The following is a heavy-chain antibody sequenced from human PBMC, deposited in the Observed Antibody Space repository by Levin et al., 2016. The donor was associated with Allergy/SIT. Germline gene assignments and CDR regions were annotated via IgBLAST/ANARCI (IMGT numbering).Heavy chain of an antibody. CDR1: GYTFTDYY. CDR3: ATDYDSSGYDDAFDI. CDR2: VDPEDGET. V-gene: IGHV1-69-2*01. D-gene: IGHD3-22*01. Sequence: ASVKVSCKVSGYTFTDYYMHWVQQALGKGLEWMGLVDPEDGETIYAEKFQGRVTITADTSTDTAYMELSSLRSEDTAVYYCATDYDSSGYDDAFDIWGQGTMVTVSS. J-gene: IGHJ3*02.